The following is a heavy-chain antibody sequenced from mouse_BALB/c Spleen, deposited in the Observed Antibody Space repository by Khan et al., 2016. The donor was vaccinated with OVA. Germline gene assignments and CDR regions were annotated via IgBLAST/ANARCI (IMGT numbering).Heavy chain of an antibody. D-gene: IGHD1-1*01. Sequence: EVKLLESGPGLVKPSQSLSLTCTVTGYSITSDYAWNWIRQFPGNKLEWMGYISYSGRTSYNPSLKSRISITRDTSKNQFFLQLNSVTTEDTATYHCARSVTLTTVVSTDFDYWGQGTTLTVSS. CDR1: GYSITSDYA. V-gene: IGHV3-2*02. J-gene: IGHJ2*01. CDR3: ARSVTLTTVVSTDFDY. CDR2: ISYSGRT.